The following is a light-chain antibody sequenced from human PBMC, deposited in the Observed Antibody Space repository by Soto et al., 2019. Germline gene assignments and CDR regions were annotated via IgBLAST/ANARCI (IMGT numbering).Light chain of an antibody. V-gene: IGKV1-5*03. CDR2: KAS. CDR3: QHNKNHSEA. Sequence: DIPMTQSPSTLSGSVGDRVTITCRASQTISSWLAWYQQKPGKAPKLLIFKASTLKSAFPARFSVSESGTEFRLTISRLQPEEFATYYCQHNKNHSEAFG. J-gene: IGKJ2*01. CDR1: QTISSW.